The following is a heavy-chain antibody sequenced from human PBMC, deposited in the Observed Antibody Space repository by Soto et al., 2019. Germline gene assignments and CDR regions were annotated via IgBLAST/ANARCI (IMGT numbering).Heavy chain of an antibody. CDR3: ARDEGLGYSSSWYDY. Sequence: SETLSLTCSVSGGSISSYYWSWIRQPPGKGLEWIGYISNSGNTNYNPSLRSRATISSDTSKNQFSLRLNSVTAADTAVYYCARDEGLGYSSSWYDYWGQGTLVTV. V-gene: IGHV4-59*01. CDR2: ISNSGNT. J-gene: IGHJ4*02. D-gene: IGHD6-13*01. CDR1: GGSISSYY.